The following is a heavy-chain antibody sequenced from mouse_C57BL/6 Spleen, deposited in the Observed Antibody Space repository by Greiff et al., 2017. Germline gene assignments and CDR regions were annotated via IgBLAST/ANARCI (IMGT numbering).Heavy chain of an antibody. CDR2: IDPSDSYT. D-gene: IGHD1-1*01. Sequence: VQLQQSGAELVKPGASVKLSCKASGYTFTSYWMQWVKQRPGQGLEWIGEIDPSDSYTNYNQKFKGKATLTVDTSSSTAYMQLSSLTSEDSAVYYCARSSDYGSSSWFAYWGQGTLVTVSA. CDR1: GYTFTSYW. J-gene: IGHJ3*01. CDR3: ARSSDYGSSSWFAY. V-gene: IGHV1-50*01.